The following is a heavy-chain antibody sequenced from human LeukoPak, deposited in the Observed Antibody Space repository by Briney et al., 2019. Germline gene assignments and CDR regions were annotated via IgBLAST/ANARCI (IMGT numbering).Heavy chain of an antibody. CDR3: AREVPMTTVAHPLGPFVY. D-gene: IGHD4-23*01. J-gene: IGHJ4*02. V-gene: IGHV4-31*03. CDR2: IYYSWST. CDR1: GCILSSGGYY. Sequence: SQTLSETFTVSGCILSSGGYYWRWIRQPPGKGLECIGYIYYSWSTYYNPSLKSRVTISVDTSKNQFSLKLSSVTAADTAVYYNAREVPMTTVAHPLGPFVYWGQGTLVTVSS.